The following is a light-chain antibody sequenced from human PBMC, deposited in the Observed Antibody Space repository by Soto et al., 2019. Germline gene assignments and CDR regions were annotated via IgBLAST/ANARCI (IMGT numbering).Light chain of an antibody. CDR3: SSYSSSYTWV. CDR1: SSDIGSRNF. CDR2: GVT. Sequence: QSALTQPASVSGSPGQSITISCTGTSSDIGSRNFVSWHQQRPGKSPKFLIYGVTNRPSGVSNRFSGSKSGNTASLTISGLQADDEADYYCSSYSSSYTWVFGGGTKLTVL. V-gene: IGLV2-14*01. J-gene: IGLJ3*02.